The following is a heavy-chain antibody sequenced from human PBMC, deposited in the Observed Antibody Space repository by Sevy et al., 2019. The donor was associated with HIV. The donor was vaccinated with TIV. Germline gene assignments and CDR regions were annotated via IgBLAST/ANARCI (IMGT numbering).Heavy chain of an antibody. CDR1: GYTFITYG. Sequence: ASVKVSCKVSGYTFITYGIHWVRQAPGQGLEWMGWISPHNGDTTYAQRLQGRVTMLTDTSSSTAYMELKSLRSDDTAVYYCARAYCSGGRCYSLASWGQGTLVTVSS. V-gene: IGHV1-18*01. D-gene: IGHD2-15*01. CDR2: ISPHNGDT. J-gene: IGHJ5*02. CDR3: ARAYCSGGRCYSLAS.